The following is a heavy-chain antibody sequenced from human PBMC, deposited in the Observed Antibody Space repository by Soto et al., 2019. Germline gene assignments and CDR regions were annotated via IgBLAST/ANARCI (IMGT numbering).Heavy chain of an antibody. V-gene: IGHV1-8*01. J-gene: IGHJ6*02. CDR3: ARGPGSSDWRFSYYYMDV. CDR1: FTSYD. CDR2: MNPNSGDT. D-gene: IGHD6-19*01. Sequence: QVQLVQSGAEVKKPGASVKVSCTFTSYDINWVRQAAGQGLEWMAWMNPNSGDTGVAQKFQGRVTMTRDTSKFTAYMELSNLRSEDTAVYYCARGPGSSDWRFSYYYMDVWDQGTTVTVSS.